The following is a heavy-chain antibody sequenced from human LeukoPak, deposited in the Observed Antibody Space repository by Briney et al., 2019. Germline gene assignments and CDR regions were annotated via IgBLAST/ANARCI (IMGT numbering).Heavy chain of an antibody. CDR3: ARGTAVAGKDEYFQH. Sequence: SVKVSCKASGGTFSSYAISWVRQAPGQGLEWMGGIIPIFGTANYAQKFQGRVTITADESTSTAYMELSSLRSEDTAVYDCARGTAVAGKDEYFQHWGQGTLVTVSS. V-gene: IGHV1-69*13. D-gene: IGHD6-19*01. J-gene: IGHJ1*01. CDR2: IIPIFGTA. CDR1: GGTFSSYA.